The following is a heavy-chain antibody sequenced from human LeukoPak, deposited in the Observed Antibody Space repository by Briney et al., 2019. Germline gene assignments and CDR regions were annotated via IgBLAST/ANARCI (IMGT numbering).Heavy chain of an antibody. J-gene: IGHJ4*02. CDR1: GFTFSNYG. CDR3: ANSGWGTDY. CDR2: ISGSGGST. D-gene: IGHD6-19*01. Sequence: GGSLRLSCAASGFTFSNYGMSWVCQAPGKGLEWVSAISGSGGSTYYADSVKGRFTISRDNSKNTLYLQMNSLRAEDTAVYYCANSGWGTDYWGQGTLVTVSS. V-gene: IGHV3-23*01.